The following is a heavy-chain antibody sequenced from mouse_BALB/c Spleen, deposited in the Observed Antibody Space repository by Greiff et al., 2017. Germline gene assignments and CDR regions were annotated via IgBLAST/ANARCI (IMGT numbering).Heavy chain of an antibody. D-gene: IGHD1-1*01. CDR1: GYTFTSYV. V-gene: IGHV1-14*01. J-gene: IGHJ4*01. CDR2: INPYNDGT. Sequence: VQLQQSGPELVKPGASVKMSCKASGYTFTSYVMHWVKQKPGQGLEWIGYINPYNDGTKYNEKFKGKATLTSDKSSSTAYMELSSLTSEDSAVYYCARGYYGSSSYYYAMDYWGQGTSVTVSS. CDR3: ARGYYGSSSYYYAMDY.